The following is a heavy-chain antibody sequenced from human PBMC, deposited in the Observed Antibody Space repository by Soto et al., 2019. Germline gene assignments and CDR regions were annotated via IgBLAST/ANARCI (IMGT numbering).Heavy chain of an antibody. D-gene: IGHD7-27*01. CDR1: GGTFSSYA. CDR3: AREKLTVDGGYYYYGMDV. V-gene: IGHV1-69*01. Sequence: QVQLVQSGAEVKKPGSSVKVSCKASGGTFSSYAISWVRQAPGQGLEWMGGIIPIFGTANYAQKFQGRVTITADESTSTAYMELTSLRSEDTAVYYCAREKLTVDGGYYYYGMDVWGQGTTVTVSS. CDR2: IIPIFGTA. J-gene: IGHJ6*02.